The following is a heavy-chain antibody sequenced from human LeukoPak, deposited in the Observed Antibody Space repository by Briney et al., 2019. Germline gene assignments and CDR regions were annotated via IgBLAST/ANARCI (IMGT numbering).Heavy chain of an antibody. D-gene: IGHD1-7*01. CDR2: ISDGGITT. J-gene: IGHJ6*02. CDR1: GFTFSSCA. Sequence: GGSLRLSCAASGFTFSSCAMNWVRQAPGKGLEWVSVISDGGITTYYADSVKGRFTISRDNSKNTLYLQMNSLRAEDTAVYYCAKDGTGTTAYYYYYYGMDVWGQGTTVTVSS. CDR3: AKDGTGTTAYYYYYYGMDV. V-gene: IGHV3-23*01.